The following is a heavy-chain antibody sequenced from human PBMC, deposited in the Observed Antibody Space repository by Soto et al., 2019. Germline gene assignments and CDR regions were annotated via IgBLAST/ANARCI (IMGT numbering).Heavy chain of an antibody. V-gene: IGHV1-69*01. Sequence: QVPLVQSGAEVKKPGSSVKVSCKASGGTFSSYAISWVRQAPGQGLEWMGWIIPIFGTANYAQKFQGRVTSTADESTSTGYMELSSLRSEDTAVYYGAGGNTMILVVNAFDIWGQETMVTVSS. D-gene: IGHD3-22*01. CDR2: IIPIFGTA. CDR1: GGTFSSYA. CDR3: AGGNTMILVVNAFDI. J-gene: IGHJ3*02.